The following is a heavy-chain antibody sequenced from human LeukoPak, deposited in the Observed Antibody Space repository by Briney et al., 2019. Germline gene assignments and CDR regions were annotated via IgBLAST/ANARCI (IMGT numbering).Heavy chain of an antibody. CDR1: GGTFSSYA. Sequence: ASVKVSCKASGGTFSSYAVSWVRQAPGQGLEWMGWISAYNGNTNYAQKLQGRVTMTTDTSTSTAYMELRSLRSDDTAVYYCARDPGMTYGDYASEPFDYWGQGTLVTVSS. J-gene: IGHJ4*02. CDR2: ISAYNGNT. V-gene: IGHV1-18*01. D-gene: IGHD4-17*01. CDR3: ARDPGMTYGDYASEPFDY.